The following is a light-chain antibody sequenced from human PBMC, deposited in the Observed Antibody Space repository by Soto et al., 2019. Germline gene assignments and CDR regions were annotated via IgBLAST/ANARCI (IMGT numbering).Light chain of an antibody. V-gene: IGLV2-14*01. Sequence: QSALTQPASVSGSPGQSITISCTGTSSDVGGYDYVSWYQLHPGKAPKLMVFEVSNRPSGVSYRFSGSKSGNTASLTISGLHAEDEADYFCSSYSSITAYLFGTGTKLTVL. J-gene: IGLJ1*01. CDR3: SSYSSITAYL. CDR1: SSDVGGYDY. CDR2: EVS.